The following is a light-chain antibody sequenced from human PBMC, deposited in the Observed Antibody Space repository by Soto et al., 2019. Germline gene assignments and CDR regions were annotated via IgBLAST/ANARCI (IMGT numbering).Light chain of an antibody. V-gene: IGLV2-14*01. CDR2: EVS. CDR3: SSYTRSSTLYV. CDR1: SSDIGGYNY. J-gene: IGLJ1*01. Sequence: QSVLTQPASVSGSPGQSITISCAGTSSDIGGYNYVSWYQQHPGKAPKVMIYEVSNRPSGVSNRFSGSKSGNTASLTISGLQAEDEVDYYCSSYTRSSTLYVFGSGTNVAVL.